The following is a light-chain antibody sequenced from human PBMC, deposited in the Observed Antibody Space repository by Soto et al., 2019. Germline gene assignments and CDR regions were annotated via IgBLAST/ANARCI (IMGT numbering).Light chain of an antibody. CDR2: GAS. CDR1: QSVGSN. V-gene: IGKV3-15*01. CDR3: QQYSDLPMT. J-gene: IGKJ5*01. Sequence: EIVMTQSPATLSVSPGDRATLSCRASQSVGSNLAWYQQKAGRAPRLLIYGASTRATGVPARVSGSGSGTDFTLTITRLEPEDFAVYFCQQYSDLPMTFGQGTRLEIK.